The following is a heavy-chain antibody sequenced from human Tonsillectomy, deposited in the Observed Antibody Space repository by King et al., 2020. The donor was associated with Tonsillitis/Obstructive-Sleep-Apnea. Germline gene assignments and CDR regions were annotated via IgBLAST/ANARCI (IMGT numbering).Heavy chain of an antibody. CDR1: GYSFTNYG. V-gene: IGHV1-18*01. CDR2: ISGYNGIT. CDR3: ARGGYSNYVDY. J-gene: IGHJ4*02. Sequence: QLVQSGAEVKKPGASVKVSCKASGYSFTNYGISWVRQAPGQGLEWMGWISGYNGITNYAQNLQGRVTMTADTSTSTAYMELRSLNSDDTAVYYCARGGYSNYVDYWGQGTLVTVSS. D-gene: IGHD5-18*01.